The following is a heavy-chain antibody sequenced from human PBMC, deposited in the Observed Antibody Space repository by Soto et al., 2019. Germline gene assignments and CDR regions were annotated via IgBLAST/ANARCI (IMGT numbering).Heavy chain of an antibody. CDR1: RYTFTGYY. J-gene: IGHJ6*02. D-gene: IGHD3-3*01. CDR2: INPNSGGT. Sequence: ASVKVSCKASRYTFTGYYIHWVRQAPVQGLEWMGCINPNSGGTNYAQKLQGRVTMTTDTSTSTAYMELRSLRSDDTAVYYCARETKTYYDFWSGYGTLDYYGMDVWGQGTTVTVSS. V-gene: IGHV1-2*02. CDR3: ARETKTYYDFWSGYGTLDYYGMDV.